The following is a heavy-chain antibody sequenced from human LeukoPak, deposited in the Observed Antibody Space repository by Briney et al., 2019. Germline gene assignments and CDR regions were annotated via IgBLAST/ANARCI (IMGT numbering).Heavy chain of an antibody. CDR3: ARRSGEGYF. CDR2: IYSGGDT. D-gene: IGHD1-26*01. Sequence: PGGSLRLSCAVSGFTVSSNYMTWVRQAPGKGLEWLSVIYSGGDTYYADSVQGRFTISRDNSRNTLYLQMSFLRADDTAVYYCARRSGEGYFWGQGTLVTVSS. J-gene: IGHJ4*02. CDR1: GFTVSSNY. V-gene: IGHV3-66*01.